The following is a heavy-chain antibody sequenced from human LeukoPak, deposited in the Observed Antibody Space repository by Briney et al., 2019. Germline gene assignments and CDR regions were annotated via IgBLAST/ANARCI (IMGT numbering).Heavy chain of an antibody. J-gene: IGHJ4*02. CDR1: GFTFKNYA. D-gene: IGHD1-14*01. Sequence: PGGSLRLSCEASGFTFKNYAMSWVRQAPGKGLEWVANINQGGSDKYYVDSVKGRFTISRDNANNLLYLQMNSLRGEDTAVYYCTRDRSRAEDDWGQGTLVTVSS. CDR3: TRDRSRAEDD. CDR2: INQGGSDK. V-gene: IGHV3-7*01.